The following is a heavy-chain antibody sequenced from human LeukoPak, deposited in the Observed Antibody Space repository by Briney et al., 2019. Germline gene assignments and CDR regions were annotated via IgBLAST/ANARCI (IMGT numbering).Heavy chain of an antibody. D-gene: IGHD4-23*01. CDR3: ARARGGGNSRHYYYYGMDV. CDR1: GGSFSGYY. V-gene: IGHV4-34*01. Sequence: SETLSLTCAVYGGSFSGYYWSWIRQPPGKGLEWIGEINHSGSTNYNPSLKSRVTISVDTSKNQFSLKLSSVTAADTAVYYCARARGGGNSRHYYYYGMDVWGQGTTVTVSS. CDR2: INHSGST. J-gene: IGHJ6*02.